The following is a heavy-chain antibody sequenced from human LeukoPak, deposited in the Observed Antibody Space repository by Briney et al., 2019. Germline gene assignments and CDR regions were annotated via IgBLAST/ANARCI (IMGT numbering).Heavy chain of an antibody. V-gene: IGHV1-46*01. Sequence: GASVKVSCKAYGYTFTSRYIHWVRQAPGEGLEWMGVINPSGGSTSYAQNFQGRVTMTRDTSTSTVYMELSSLRSEDTVVYYCAREGLQGDFDYWGQGTLVTVSS. CDR1: GYTFTSRY. J-gene: IGHJ4*02. D-gene: IGHD3-16*01. CDR3: AREGLQGDFDY. CDR2: INPSGGST.